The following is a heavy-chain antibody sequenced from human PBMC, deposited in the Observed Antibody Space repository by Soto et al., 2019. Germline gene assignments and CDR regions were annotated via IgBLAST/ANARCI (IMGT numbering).Heavy chain of an antibody. CDR2: IYYSGST. J-gene: IGHJ3*02. V-gene: IGHV4-59*01. Sequence: SETLSLTCTVSGGSISSYYWSWILQPPGKGLEWMGYIYYSGSTNYNPSLKTRVTISVDTSKNQFSLKLSSVTAADTAVYYCARGTGRRAFDIWGQGTMVTVSS. CDR3: ARGTGRRAFDI. D-gene: IGHD4-17*01. CDR1: GGSISSYY.